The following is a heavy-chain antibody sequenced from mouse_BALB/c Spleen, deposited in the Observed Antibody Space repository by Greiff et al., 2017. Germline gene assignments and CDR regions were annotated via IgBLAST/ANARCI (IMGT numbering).Heavy chain of an antibody. CDR2: INPSSGYT. V-gene: IGHV1-4*01. CDR1: GYTFTSYT. D-gene: IGHD1-2*01. CDR3: ARSGDYGYGWLDY. Sequence: VQLQQSGAELARPGASVKMSCKASGYTFTSYTMHWVKQRPGQGLEWIGYINPSSGYTNYTQKFKDKATLTADKSSSTAYMQLSSLTSEDSAVYYCARSGDYGYGWLDYWGQGTTLTVAS. J-gene: IGHJ2*01.